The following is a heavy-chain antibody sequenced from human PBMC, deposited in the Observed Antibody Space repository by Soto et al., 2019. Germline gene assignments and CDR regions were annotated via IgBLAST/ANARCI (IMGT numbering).Heavy chain of an antibody. Sequence: SETLSLTCSVTGGSISSGGYYWSWIRQHPGKGLEWIGYIYYSGSTYYNPSLKSRVTISVDTSKNQFSLKLSSVTAADTAVYYCARCCRGYSSSWYNYYYGMDVWGQGTTVTVSS. CDR1: GGSISSGGYY. CDR3: ARCCRGYSSSWYNYYYGMDV. CDR2: IYYSGST. D-gene: IGHD6-13*01. V-gene: IGHV4-31*03. J-gene: IGHJ6*02.